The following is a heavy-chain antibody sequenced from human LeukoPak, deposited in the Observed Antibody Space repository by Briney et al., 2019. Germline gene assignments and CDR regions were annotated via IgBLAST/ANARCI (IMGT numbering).Heavy chain of an antibody. Sequence: TSETLSLTCTVSGGSISSYYWSWIRQPAGKGLEWIGRIYTSGSTNYNPSLKSRVTMSVDTSKNQFSLKLSSVTAADTAVYYCAKQHDFWSHMDVWGKGTTVTVSS. J-gene: IGHJ6*03. CDR1: GGSISSYY. CDR3: AKQHDFWSHMDV. CDR2: IYTSGST. D-gene: IGHD3-3*01. V-gene: IGHV4-4*07.